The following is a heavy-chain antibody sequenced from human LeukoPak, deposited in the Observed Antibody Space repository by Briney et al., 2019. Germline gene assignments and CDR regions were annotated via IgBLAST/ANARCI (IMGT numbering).Heavy chain of an antibody. V-gene: IGHV3-11*05. CDR2: ISPDSSDI. CDR1: EFTFSDYY. Sequence: GSLRLSCAVSEFTFSDYYVSWIRQSPGKGLEWVSYISPDSSDIRYADSVKGRFTISRDNAQNSLYLQMNSLRAEDTATYYCARAQGRGPGAYFDYWDQGTLVTVSS. D-gene: IGHD3-10*01. CDR3: ARAQGRGPGAYFDY. J-gene: IGHJ4*02.